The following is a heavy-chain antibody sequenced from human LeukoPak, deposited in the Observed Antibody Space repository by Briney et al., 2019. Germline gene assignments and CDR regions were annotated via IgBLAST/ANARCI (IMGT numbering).Heavy chain of an antibody. D-gene: IGHD6-19*01. Sequence: SGGSLRLSCAAPGFTFSSHWMSWVRQAPGKGLEWVANIKQDGSEKYYVDSVKGRFTISRDNAKNSLFLQMNSLRVEDTAVYYCAREPHIAVVTHFDYWGQGTLVTVSS. V-gene: IGHV3-7*01. J-gene: IGHJ4*02. CDR3: AREPHIAVVTHFDY. CDR1: GFTFSSHW. CDR2: IKQDGSEK.